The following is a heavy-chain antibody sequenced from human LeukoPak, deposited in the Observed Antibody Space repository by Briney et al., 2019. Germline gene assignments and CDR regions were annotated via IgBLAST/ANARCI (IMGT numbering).Heavy chain of an antibody. CDR1: GGSISYYY. J-gene: IGHJ6*03. D-gene: IGHD5-24*01. Sequence: SETLSLTCTVSGGSISYYYWSWIRQPPGKGLEWIGYIYYSGSTNYNPSLKSRVTVSVDTSKNQFSLKLSSVTAADTAVYYCARVVATIEYYYYYMGVWGKGTTVTVSS. CDR3: ARVVATIEYYYYYMGV. V-gene: IGHV4-59*01. CDR2: IYYSGST.